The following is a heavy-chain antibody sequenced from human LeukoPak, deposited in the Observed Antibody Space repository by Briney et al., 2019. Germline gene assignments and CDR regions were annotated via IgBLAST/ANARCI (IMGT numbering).Heavy chain of an antibody. CDR2: IKQEGSEK. J-gene: IGHJ5*02. V-gene: IGHV3-7*03. D-gene: IGHD1-26*01. CDR1: GFTFSSYW. Sequence: GGSLRLSCAASGFTFSSYWMSWVRQAPGKGLEWVANIKQEGSEKYYVDSVKGRFTISRDNAKNSLYLQMNSLRAEDTALYYCARGNSGSYSQDWFDPWGQGTLVTVSS. CDR3: ARGNSGSYSQDWFDP.